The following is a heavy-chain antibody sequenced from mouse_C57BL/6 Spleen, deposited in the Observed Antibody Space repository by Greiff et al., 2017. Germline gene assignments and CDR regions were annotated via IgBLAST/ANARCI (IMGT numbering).Heavy chain of an antibody. CDR2: IDPNSGGT. CDR1: GYTFTSYW. D-gene: IGHD1-1*01. V-gene: IGHV1-72*01. CDR3: ATPPIYYYGSSYVDWFAY. J-gene: IGHJ3*01. Sequence: QVQLKQPGAELVKPGASVKLSCKASGYTFTSYWMPWVKQRPGRGLEWIGRIDPNSGGTKYNEKFKSKATLTVDKPSSTAYMQLSSLTSEDSAVYYCATPPIYYYGSSYVDWFAYWGQGTLVTVSA.